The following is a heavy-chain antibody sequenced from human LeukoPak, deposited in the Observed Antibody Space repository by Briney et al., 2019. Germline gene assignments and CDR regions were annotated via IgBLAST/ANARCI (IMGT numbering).Heavy chain of an antibody. CDR1: GFTFSDYA. Sequence: GGSLRLSCAASGFTFSDYAMTWVRQAPGKGLEWVSGISGSGGSTYHADSVKGRFTISRDNSKNTLYLQMNSLRAEDTAVYYCAKGGSIRYFDWCGQGTLVTVSS. D-gene: IGHD3-9*01. V-gene: IGHV3-23*01. CDR2: ISGSGGST. J-gene: IGHJ4*02. CDR3: AKGGSIRYFDW.